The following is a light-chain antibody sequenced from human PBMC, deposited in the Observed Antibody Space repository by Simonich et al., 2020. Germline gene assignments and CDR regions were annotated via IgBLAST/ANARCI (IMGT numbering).Light chain of an antibody. CDR2: WAS. V-gene: IGKV4-1*01. J-gene: IGKJ1*01. Sequence: DIVMTQSPDSLAVSLGERATINCKSSQSVLYSSNNKKYLAWYQQKPGQPPKLLMYWASTRESGVPDRFSGSGSGTDFTLTISSLQAEDVAVFYCQQYYSTPWTFGQGTKLEIK. CDR3: QQYYSTPWT. CDR1: QSVLYSSNNKKY.